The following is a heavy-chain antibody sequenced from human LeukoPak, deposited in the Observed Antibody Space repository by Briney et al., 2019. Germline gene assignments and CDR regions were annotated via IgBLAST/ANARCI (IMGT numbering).Heavy chain of an antibody. Sequence: ASVKVSCKASGGTFSSYTISWVRQAPGQGLEWMGRIIPILGIANYAQKFQGRVTITADKSTSTAYMELSSLRSEDTAVYYCARGTVVVPADYWGQGTLATVSS. CDR1: GGTFSSYT. J-gene: IGHJ4*02. V-gene: IGHV1-69*02. CDR2: IIPILGIA. D-gene: IGHD2-2*01. CDR3: ARGTVVVPADY.